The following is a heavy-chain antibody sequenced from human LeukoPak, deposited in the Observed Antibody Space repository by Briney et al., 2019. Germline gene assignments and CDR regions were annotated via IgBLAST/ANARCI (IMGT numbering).Heavy chain of an antibody. CDR2: MNPNSGNT. Sequence: ASVEVSCKASGYTFTSYDINWVRQATGQGLEWMGWMNPNSGNTGYAQKFQGRVTMTRNTSISTAYMELSSLRSEDTAVYYCARSPAVAGTGNDYWGQGTLVTVSS. CDR1: GYTFTSYD. D-gene: IGHD6-19*01. V-gene: IGHV1-8*01. CDR3: ARSPAVAGTGNDY. J-gene: IGHJ4*02.